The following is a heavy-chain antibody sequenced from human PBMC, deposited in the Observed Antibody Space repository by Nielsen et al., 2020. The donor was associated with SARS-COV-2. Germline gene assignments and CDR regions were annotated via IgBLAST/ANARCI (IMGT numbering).Heavy chain of an antibody. CDR2: IFTSGST. CDR1: GGSISSGSYY. CDR3: ARDCSCGLGSSPSYYFDY. D-gene: IGHD7-27*01. V-gene: IGHV4-61*02. J-gene: IGHJ4*02. Sequence: SETLSLTCTVSGGSISSGSYYWSWIRQPAGKGLEWIGRIFTSGSTSYNPSLKSRVTFSIDRPKNQFSLELSSVTAADTAVYYCARDCSCGLGSSPSYYFDYWGQGTLVTVSS.